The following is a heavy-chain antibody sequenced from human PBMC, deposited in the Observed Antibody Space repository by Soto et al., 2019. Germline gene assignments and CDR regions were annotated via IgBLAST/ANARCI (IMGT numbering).Heavy chain of an antibody. D-gene: IGHD2-8*01. CDR1: GGSISSGYYY. J-gene: IGHJ2*01. Sequence: SETLSLTCSVSGGSISSGYYYWSWIRQPPGKGLEWIGYLYYAGSTNYNPSLESRVTISADTSKNQFSLKLRSVTAADTAVYFCARGTDDYNGWYFDFWGRGTLVTVSS. CDR2: LYYAGST. CDR3: ARGTDDYNGWYFDF. V-gene: IGHV4-61*01.